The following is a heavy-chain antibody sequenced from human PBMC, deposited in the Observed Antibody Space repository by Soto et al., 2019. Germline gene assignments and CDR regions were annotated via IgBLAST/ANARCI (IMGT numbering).Heavy chain of an antibody. V-gene: IGHV4-59*01. CDR2: IYYSGNT. Sequence: PSETLSHTCTVSGGSLSRYYWTWIRQPPGKGLEWIGYIYYSGNTNYNPSLKSRVTISVDTSKNQFSLKLSSVTAADTAVYYCARLPRAASAGIFDPWGQGALLTVSS. J-gene: IGHJ5*02. D-gene: IGHD6-13*01. CDR3: ARLPRAASAGIFDP. CDR1: GGSLSRYY.